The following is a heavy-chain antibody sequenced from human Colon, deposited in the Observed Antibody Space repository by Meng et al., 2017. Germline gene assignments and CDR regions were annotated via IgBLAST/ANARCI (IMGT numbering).Heavy chain of an antibody. CDR3: TTWYGEY. CDR2: TYYRSEWQN. D-gene: IGHD3-10*01. J-gene: IGHJ4*02. V-gene: IGHV6-1*01. CDR1: GDSVSSNRAL. Sequence: QVQLQQFGPDLEKPSQTLSLTCAISGDSVSSNRALWHWVRQSPSRGLEWLGQTYYRSEWQNHYGVSVKSRITINADTSRNHFSLHLNSVTPEDTAVYYCTTWYGEYWGQGTLVTASS.